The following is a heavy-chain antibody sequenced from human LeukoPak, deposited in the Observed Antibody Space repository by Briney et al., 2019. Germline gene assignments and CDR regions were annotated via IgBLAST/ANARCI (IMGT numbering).Heavy chain of an antibody. CDR1: GFTFSSYG. CDR3: AKGGRGYSYGQYYFDY. Sequence: GGSLRLSCAASGFTFSSYGMHWVRQAPGKGLEWVAFIRYDGSNKYYADSVKGRFTISRDNSKNSLYPQMNSLRAEDTALYYCAKGGRGYSYGQYYFDYWGQGTLVTVSS. D-gene: IGHD5-18*01. V-gene: IGHV3-30*02. CDR2: IRYDGSNK. J-gene: IGHJ4*02.